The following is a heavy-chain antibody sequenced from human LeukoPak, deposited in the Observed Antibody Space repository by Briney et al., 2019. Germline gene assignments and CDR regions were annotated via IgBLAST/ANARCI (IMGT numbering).Heavy chain of an antibody. CDR3: ARDSNYYDSSGYHDY. D-gene: IGHD3-22*01. CDR1: GGSISSGDYY. V-gene: IGHV4-30-4*01. CDR2: IYYSGST. J-gene: IGHJ4*02. Sequence: SQTLSLTCTVSGGSISSGDYYWSWIRQPPGMGLEWIGYIYYSGSTYYNPSLKSRVTISEDTSKNQFSLKLSSVTAADTAVYYCARDSNYYDSSGYHDYWGQGTLVTVSS.